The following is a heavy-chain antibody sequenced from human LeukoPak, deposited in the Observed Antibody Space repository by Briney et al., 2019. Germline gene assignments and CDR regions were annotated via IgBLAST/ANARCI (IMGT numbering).Heavy chain of an antibody. J-gene: IGHJ4*02. Sequence: PGGSLRLSCAASGFTFSSYGMSWVREAPGKGLEWVSAISGSGGRTHYADSVKGRFTISKDNSKNTLYMRMSSLRAEDTAVYYCAKRRYDSSGHFDSWGQGTLVTVSS. CDR1: GFTFSSYG. CDR3: AKRRYDSSGHFDS. D-gene: IGHD3-22*01. CDR2: ISGSGGRT. V-gene: IGHV3-23*01.